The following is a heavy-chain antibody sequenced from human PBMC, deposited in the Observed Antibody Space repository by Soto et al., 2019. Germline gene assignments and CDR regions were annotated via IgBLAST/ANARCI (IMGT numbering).Heavy chain of an antibody. Sequence: QVQLVESGGGVVQPGRSLRLSCAASGFTFSSYGMHWVRQAPGKGLEWVAVIWYDGSNKYYADSVKGQFTISRDNSKNTLYLQMNSLRAEDTAVYYCAREDWSGYYDYYYYGMDVWGQGTTVTVSS. V-gene: IGHV3-33*01. CDR1: GFTFSSYG. CDR2: IWYDGSNK. D-gene: IGHD3-3*01. J-gene: IGHJ6*02. CDR3: AREDWSGYYDYYYYGMDV.